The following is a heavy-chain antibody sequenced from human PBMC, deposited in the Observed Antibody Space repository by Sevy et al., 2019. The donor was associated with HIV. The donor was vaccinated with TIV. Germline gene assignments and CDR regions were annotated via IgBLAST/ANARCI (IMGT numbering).Heavy chain of an antibody. CDR3: ARDPRVVPAAIMVWGLTDSVAYYMDV. CDR2: IKQDGSEK. D-gene: IGHD2-2*01. V-gene: IGHV3-7*03. J-gene: IGHJ6*03. Sequence: GGSLRLSCAASGFTFSSYWMSWVRQAPGKGLEWVANIKQDGSEKYYVDSVKGRFTISRDNAKNSLFLQMNSLRAEDTAVYYCARDPRVVPAAIMVWGLTDSVAYYMDVWGKGTTVTVSS. CDR1: GFTFSSYW.